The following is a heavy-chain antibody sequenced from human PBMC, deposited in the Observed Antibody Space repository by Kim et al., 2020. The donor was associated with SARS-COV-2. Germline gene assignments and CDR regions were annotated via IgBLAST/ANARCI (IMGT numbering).Heavy chain of an antibody. V-gene: IGHV3-43*02. CDR3: AKSLDSSGYAWAYYYGMDV. J-gene: IGHJ6*02. CDR1: GFTFDDYA. CDR2: ISGDGGST. D-gene: IGHD3-22*01. Sequence: GGSLRLSCAASGFTFDDYAMHWVRQAPGKGLEWVSLISGDGGSTYYADSVKGRFTISRDNSKNSLYLQMNSLRTEDTALYYCAKSLDSSGYAWAYYYGMDVWGRGTTVTVSS.